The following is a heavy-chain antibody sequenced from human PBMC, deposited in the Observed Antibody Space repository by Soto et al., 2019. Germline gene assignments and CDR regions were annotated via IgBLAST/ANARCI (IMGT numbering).Heavy chain of an antibody. J-gene: IGHJ4*02. V-gene: IGHV3-30*18. D-gene: IGHD1-26*01. CDR3: AKDRYSSGSLEN. Sequence: GGSLRLSCAASGFTFSSYAMSWVRQAPGKGLEWVAVISYDGNNKYYADSVKGRFTISRDNSKNTLYLQMNSLRAEDTAVYFCAKDRYSSGSLENWGQGALVTVSS. CDR2: ISYDGNNK. CDR1: GFTFSSYA.